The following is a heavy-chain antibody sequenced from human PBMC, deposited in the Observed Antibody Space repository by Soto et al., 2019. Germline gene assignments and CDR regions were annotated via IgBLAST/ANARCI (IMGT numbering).Heavy chain of an antibody. J-gene: IGHJ4*02. Sequence: GGSLRLSCAASEFTFSNYAMSWVRQAPGKGLEWVSSISDNGGTTYYADSVKGRFTISRDNSKNTLYLQMNSLRAEDTAVYYFAKVLQQLIVYSDYWGQGIQVTVST. V-gene: IGHV3-23*01. CDR1: EFTFSNYA. CDR2: ISDNGGTT. CDR3: AKVLQQLIVYSDY. D-gene: IGHD6-13*01.